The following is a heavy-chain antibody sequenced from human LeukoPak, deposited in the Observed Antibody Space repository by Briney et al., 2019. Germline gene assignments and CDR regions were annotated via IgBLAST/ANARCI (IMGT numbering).Heavy chain of an antibody. CDR3: ARALFDYGDYWFDP. J-gene: IGHJ5*02. CDR2: IYYSGST. CDR1: GGSISSGGYY. Sequence: SETLSLTCTVSGGSISSGGYYWSWIRQHPGKGLEWFGYIYYSGSTYYNPSLKSRVTISVDTSKNQFSLKLSSVTAADTAVYYCARALFDYGDYWFDPWGQGTLVTVSS. V-gene: IGHV4-30-4*08. D-gene: IGHD4-17*01.